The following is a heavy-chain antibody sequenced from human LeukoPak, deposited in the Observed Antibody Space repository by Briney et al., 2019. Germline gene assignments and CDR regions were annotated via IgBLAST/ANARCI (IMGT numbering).Heavy chain of an antibody. V-gene: IGHV4-38-2*01. J-gene: IGHJ4*02. CDR3: ARRPISTGIDY. D-gene: IGHD1-1*01. Sequence: PSETLSLTCAVSGFSISSGYYWDWIRPPPGKGLEWIGNIYHSGSTYYNPSLKSRVTISVDTSKNQFSLKLTSVTAADTAVYYCARRPISTGIDYWGQGTLVTVSS. CDR1: GFSISSGYY. CDR2: IYHSGST.